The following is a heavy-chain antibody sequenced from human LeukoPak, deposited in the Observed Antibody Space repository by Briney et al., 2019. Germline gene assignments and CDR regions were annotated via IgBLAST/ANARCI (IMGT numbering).Heavy chain of an antibody. Sequence: ASVKVSCKASGYTFTSYGISWVRQAPGQGLEWMGWISAYNGNTNYAQKLQGRVTMTIDTSTSTAYMELRSLRSDDTAVYYCARGGYDILTGRTDAFDIRGQGTMVTVSS. J-gene: IGHJ3*02. V-gene: IGHV1-18*01. CDR2: ISAYNGNT. CDR3: ARGGYDILTGRTDAFDI. D-gene: IGHD3-9*01. CDR1: GYTFTSYG.